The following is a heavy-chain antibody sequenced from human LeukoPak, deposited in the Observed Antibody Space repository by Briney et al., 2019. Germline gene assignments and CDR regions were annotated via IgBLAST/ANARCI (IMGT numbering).Heavy chain of an antibody. V-gene: IGHV3-30-3*01. D-gene: IGHD3-10*01. CDR2: ISYDGSDK. CDR3: ARDRYFGSGSYLFDS. J-gene: IGHJ4*02. Sequence: GGSLRLSCAASGFTLNSYAIHWVRQAPGKGLQWVAVISYDGSDKYYADSVKGRFTISRDSSQNTMYLQMNSLRAEDTALYYCARDRYFGSGSYLFDSWGQGTLVTVSS. CDR1: GFTLNSYA.